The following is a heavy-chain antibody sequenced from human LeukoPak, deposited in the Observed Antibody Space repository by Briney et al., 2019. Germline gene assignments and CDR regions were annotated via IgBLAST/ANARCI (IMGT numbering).Heavy chain of an antibody. CDR1: GFTFSSYW. CDR2: IKQDGSEK. J-gene: IGHJ6*02. V-gene: IGHV3-7*01. Sequence: GGSLRLSCAASGFTFSSYWMSWARQAPGKGLEWVANIKQDGSEKYYADSVKGRFTISRDNSKNTLYLQMNSLRAEDTAVYYCARDLENSSSWYSLNYYYYYYGMDVWGQGTTVTVSS. D-gene: IGHD6-13*01. CDR3: ARDLENSSSWYSLNYYYYYYGMDV.